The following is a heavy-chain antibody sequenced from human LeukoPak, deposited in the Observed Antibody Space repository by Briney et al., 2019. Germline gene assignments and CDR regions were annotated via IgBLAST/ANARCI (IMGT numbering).Heavy chain of an antibody. Sequence: SETLSLTCAVYGGSFSGYYWSWIRQPPGKGLEWIGEIDHSGSTNYNPSLKSRVTISVDTSKNQFSLKLSSVTAADTAVYYCASVSVVVAATEDDAFDIWGQGTVVTVSS. D-gene: IGHD2-15*01. CDR3: ASVSVVVAATEDDAFDI. CDR1: GGSFSGYY. J-gene: IGHJ3*02. CDR2: IDHSGST. V-gene: IGHV4-34*01.